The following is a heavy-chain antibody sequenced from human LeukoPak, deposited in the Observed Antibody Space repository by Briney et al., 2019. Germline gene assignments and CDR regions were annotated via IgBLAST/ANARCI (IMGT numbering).Heavy chain of an antibody. CDR1: GGSICSYY. V-gene: IGHV4-4*07. CDR3: ARQRHQLPKGYFDY. Sequence: SETLSLTCTVSGGSICSYYWSWIRQPAGKGLEWIGRIYTSGSTNYNPSLKSRVTMSVDTSKNQFSLKLSSVTAADTAVYYCARQRHQLPKGYFDYWGQGTLVTVSS. CDR2: IYTSGST. D-gene: IGHD2-2*01. J-gene: IGHJ4*02.